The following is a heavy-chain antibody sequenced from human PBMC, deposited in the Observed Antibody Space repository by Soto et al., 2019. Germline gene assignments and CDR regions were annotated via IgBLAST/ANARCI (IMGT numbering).Heavy chain of an antibody. CDR2: IYYSGST. V-gene: IGHV4-31*03. CDR3: ASGPSVFLYNWFDT. Sequence: LSLTYTVSGGSISSGGYYWSWIRQHPGKGLEWIGYIYYSGSTYYNPSLKSRVTISVDTSKNQFSLKLSSVTVADTAVYYCASGPSVFLYNWFDTWGQGTLVTVSS. CDR1: GGSISSGGYY. J-gene: IGHJ5*02.